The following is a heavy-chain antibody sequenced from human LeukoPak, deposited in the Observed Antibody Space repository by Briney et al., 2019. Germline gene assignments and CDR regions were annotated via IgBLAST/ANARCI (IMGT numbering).Heavy chain of an antibody. D-gene: IGHD3-3*01. Sequence: ASVKVSCKASGYTFTGYYMHWVRQAPGQGLEWMGWINPNSGGTNYAQKFHGSVTMTRDTSIRTAYMEVSRLRSDDTAVYYCARDFTIFGVVPGQYNWFDPWGQGTLVTVSS. J-gene: IGHJ5*02. CDR1: GYTFTGYY. CDR2: INPNSGGT. CDR3: ARDFTIFGVVPGQYNWFDP. V-gene: IGHV1-2*02.